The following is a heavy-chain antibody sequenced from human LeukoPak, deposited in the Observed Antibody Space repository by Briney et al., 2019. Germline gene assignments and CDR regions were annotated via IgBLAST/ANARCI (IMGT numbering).Heavy chain of an antibody. D-gene: IGHD3-10*01. Sequence: GGSLRLSCAASGFTFSSYAMSWVRQAPGKGLEWVSAISGSGGSTYYADSVKGRFTISRDNSKNTLYLQMNSLRAEDTAVYYCAKDRRNYGSGSYSYNWGQGTLVTVSS. J-gene: IGHJ4*02. CDR1: GFTFSSYA. V-gene: IGHV3-23*01. CDR3: AKDRRNYGSGSYSYN. CDR2: ISGSGGST.